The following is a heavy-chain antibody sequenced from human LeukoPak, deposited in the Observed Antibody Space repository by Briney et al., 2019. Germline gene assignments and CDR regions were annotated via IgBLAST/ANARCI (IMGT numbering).Heavy chain of an antibody. CDR3: ARLYSSSWKAPYVVDY. D-gene: IGHD6-13*01. Sequence: PGGSLRLSCAASGFTFSSYAMSWVRQAPGKGLEWVSAISGSGGSTYYADSVKGRFTISRDNSKNTLYLQMNSLRAEGTAVYYCARLYSSSWKAPYVVDYWGQGTLVTVSS. J-gene: IGHJ4*02. CDR2: ISGSGGST. CDR1: GFTFSSYA. V-gene: IGHV3-23*01.